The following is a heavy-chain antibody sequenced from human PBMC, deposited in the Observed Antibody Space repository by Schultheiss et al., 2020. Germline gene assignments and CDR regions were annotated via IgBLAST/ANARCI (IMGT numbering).Heavy chain of an antibody. J-gene: IGHJ6*04. V-gene: IGHV4-61*08. CDR3: ARVGTAVAGYYYYGMDV. Sequence: SETLSLTCTVSGGSISSGGYYWSWIRQHPGKGLEWIGYIYYSGSTNYNPSLKSRVTISVDKSKNQFSLKLSSVTAADTAVYYCARVGTAVAGYYYYGMDVWGKGTTVTVSS. D-gene: IGHD6-19*01. CDR1: GGSISSGGYY. CDR2: IYYSGST.